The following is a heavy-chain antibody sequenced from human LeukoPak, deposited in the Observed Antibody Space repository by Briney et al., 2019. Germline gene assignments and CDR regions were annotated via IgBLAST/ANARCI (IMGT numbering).Heavy chain of an antibody. V-gene: IGHV3-48*03. CDR2: ISSSGTTI. CDR3: ARDHYYDSTFDY. Sequence: PGGSLRLSCAASGFRFSSYDMNWGRQAPGKGLEWVSYISSSGTTIYYADSVKGRFTISRDNAQNSLYLHMNSLRAEDTAVYYCARDHYYDSTFDYWGQGTLVTVSS. CDR1: GFRFSSYD. J-gene: IGHJ4*02. D-gene: IGHD3-22*01.